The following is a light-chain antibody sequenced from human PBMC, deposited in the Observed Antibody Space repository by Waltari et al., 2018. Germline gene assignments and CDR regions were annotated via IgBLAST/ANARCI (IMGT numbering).Light chain of an antibody. Sequence: SSELTQDPAVSVAFGQTVRITCQGDSLRSYYARCDQQKPGQAPVLVIYGKNNRPSGIPDRFSGSTSGNTASLTISGAHAEDEADYYCNSRDTSGNHVVFGGGTKLTVL. J-gene: IGLJ2*01. CDR3: NSRDTSGNHVV. V-gene: IGLV3-19*01. CDR2: GKN. CDR1: SLRSYY.